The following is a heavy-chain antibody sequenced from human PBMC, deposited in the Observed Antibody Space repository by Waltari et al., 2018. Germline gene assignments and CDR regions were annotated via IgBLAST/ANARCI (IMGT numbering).Heavy chain of an antibody. Sequence: EVKLFESGGGLVQPGGSLRLSCEAPGLISNKYGVSWVRLAPGKGLGWVSGSSVRGDSTFYADSVRGRFTISREPSTGTVFLHMTSLRAEDTAVFFCASSTDGDFVGVLDWYFDLWGRGTLVTVSS. J-gene: IGHJ2*01. D-gene: IGHD1-26*01. V-gene: IGHV3-23*01. CDR1: GLISNKYG. CDR3: ASSTDGDFVGVLDWYFDL. CDR2: SSVRGDST.